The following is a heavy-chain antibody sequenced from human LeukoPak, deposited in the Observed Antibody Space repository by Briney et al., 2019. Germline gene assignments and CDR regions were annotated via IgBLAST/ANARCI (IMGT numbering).Heavy chain of an antibody. CDR2: INPGGDNT. Sequence: ASVNVSCKASGYTFTKYYIHWVRQAPGQGLEWMGLINPGGDNTNYAQNFQGRVTMTRDTSTSTVYMELSSLRPEDTAIYYCARIRDGYNDAYDIWGQGTVVTVPS. V-gene: IGHV1-46*01. CDR1: GYTFTKYY. D-gene: IGHD5-24*01. J-gene: IGHJ3*02. CDR3: ARIRDGYNDAYDI.